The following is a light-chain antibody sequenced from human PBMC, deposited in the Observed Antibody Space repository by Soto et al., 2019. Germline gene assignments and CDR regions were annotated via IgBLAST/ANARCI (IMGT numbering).Light chain of an antibody. CDR2: SAS. CDR3: QQYVSSPT. Sequence: EIVLTQSPGTLSLSPGERATLSCRASQSVSSNYLAWYQQKPGQAPRVLIYSASSRATGIPDRFSGSGSGTDFTLTISRLEPEDFAVYYCQQYVSSPTFGQGTKVDIK. J-gene: IGKJ1*01. V-gene: IGKV3-20*01. CDR1: QSVSSNY.